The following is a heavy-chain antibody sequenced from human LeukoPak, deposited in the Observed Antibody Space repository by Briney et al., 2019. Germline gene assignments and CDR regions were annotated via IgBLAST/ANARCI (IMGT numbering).Heavy chain of an antibody. D-gene: IGHD3-10*02. CDR1: GFPVSSYE. V-gene: IGHV3-23*01. CDR3: ARDLHYYVATEL. J-gene: IGHJ6*02. CDR2: IGSDGKT. Sequence: GGSLRLSCEASGFPVSSYEMTWVRQAPGKGLEWVSSIGSDGKTHYSESVKGRFVISRDNFGGMVFLQLNSLRVEDTALYYCARDLHYYVATELWGQGTTVTVSS.